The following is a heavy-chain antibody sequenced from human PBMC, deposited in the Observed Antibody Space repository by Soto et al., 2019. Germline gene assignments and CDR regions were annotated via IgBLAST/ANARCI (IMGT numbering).Heavy chain of an antibody. Sequence: GGSLRLSCVASGFSLSDYAMNWVRQAPGKGLEWVSFISSDSRTIYYADSVEGRFTVSRDNARNSVSLQMDSLREEDAAVYYCARIKLVEWFFINVDVYDMDVWGQGTPVTVSS. CDR2: ISSDSRTI. CDR1: GFSLSDYA. D-gene: IGHD3-3*01. J-gene: IGHJ6*02. V-gene: IGHV3-48*02. CDR3: ARIKLVEWFFINVDVYDMDV.